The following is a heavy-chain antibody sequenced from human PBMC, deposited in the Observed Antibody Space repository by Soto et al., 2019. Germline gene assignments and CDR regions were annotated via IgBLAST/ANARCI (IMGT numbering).Heavy chain of an antibody. CDR1: GVTFNTYA. Sequence: LGSATSGVTFNTYAVHWVRKKPGKGLEYVSAISSNGRSTYYANSVKGRFTISRDNSKNTLYLQMDSLRAEDMAVYYFVRDRCTNGVWYDPSGYWGQGTLVNVSS. CDR3: VRDRCTNGVWYDPSGY. CDR2: ISSNGRST. D-gene: IGHD2-8*01. J-gene: IGHJ4*01. V-gene: IGHV3-64*01.